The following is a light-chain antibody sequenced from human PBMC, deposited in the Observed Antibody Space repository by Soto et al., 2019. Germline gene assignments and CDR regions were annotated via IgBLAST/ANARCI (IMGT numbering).Light chain of an antibody. V-gene: IGLV2-8*01. Sequence: QSALTQPPSASGSPGQSVTISCAGTSSDVGDYDYVSWYQLHPGKAPKLLIYEVIKRPSGVPDRFSGSKTGNTASLTVAGLQTEDEADYYCSSYAGSNGLLFGGGTKVTVL. CDR2: EVI. CDR3: SSYAGSNGLL. J-gene: IGLJ3*02. CDR1: SSDVGDYDY.